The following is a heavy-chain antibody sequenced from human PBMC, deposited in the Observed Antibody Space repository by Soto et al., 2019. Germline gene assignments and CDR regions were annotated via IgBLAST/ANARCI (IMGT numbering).Heavy chain of an antibody. V-gene: IGHV4-4*02. CDR1: GGSISSSNW. Sequence: SETLSLPCAVSGGSISSSNWWSWVRQPPGKGLEWIGEIYHSGSTNYNPSLKSRVTISMDKSKNQFSLKLNSVTAADTAVYYCASNQDFYDSSGYYYWGQGTLVTSPQ. J-gene: IGHJ4*02. CDR3: ASNQDFYDSSGYYY. D-gene: IGHD3-22*01. CDR2: IYHSGST.